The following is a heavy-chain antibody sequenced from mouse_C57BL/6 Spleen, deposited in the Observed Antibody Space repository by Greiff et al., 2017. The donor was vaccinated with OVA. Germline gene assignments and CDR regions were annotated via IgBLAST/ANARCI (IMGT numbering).Heavy chain of an antibody. V-gene: IGHV2-2*01. D-gene: IGHD3-2*02. CDR1: GFSLTSYG. Sequence: VQVVESGPGLVQPSQSLSITCTVSGFSLTSYGVHWVRQSPGKGLEWLGVIWSGGSTDYNAAFISRLSISKDNSKSQVFFKMNSLQADDTAIYYCAPQTAQATAMDYWGQGTSVTVSS. CDR3: APQTAQATAMDY. J-gene: IGHJ4*01. CDR2: IWSGGST.